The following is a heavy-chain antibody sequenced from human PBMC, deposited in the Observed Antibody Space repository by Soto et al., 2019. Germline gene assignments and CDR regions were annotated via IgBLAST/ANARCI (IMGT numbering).Heavy chain of an antibody. D-gene: IGHD3-3*01. CDR2: ISGGGGNT. CDR3: AKGGIDFWSGYYSFDY. J-gene: IGHJ4*02. CDR1: GFTFSSYA. V-gene: IGHV3-23*04. Sequence: EVQLVESGGGLVKPGGSLRLSCAASGFTFSSYAMNWVRQAPGKGLEWVSAISGGGGNTYYADSVKGRFTISRDNSKNTLYLQMNSLRAEDTAVYYCAKGGIDFWSGYYSFDYWGQGTLVTVSS.